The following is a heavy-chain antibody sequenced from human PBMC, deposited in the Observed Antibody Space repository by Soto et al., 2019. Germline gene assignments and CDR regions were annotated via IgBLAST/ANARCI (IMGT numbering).Heavy chain of an antibody. CDR1: GGSISSGGYY. Sequence: SETLSLTCTVSGGSISSGGYYWSWIRQHPGKGLEWVGYIYYSGSTYYNPSLKSRVTISVDTSKNQFSLKLSSVTAADTAVYYCARGGRRSPVMDVWGQGTTVTVSS. V-gene: IGHV4-31*03. CDR2: IYYSGST. J-gene: IGHJ6*02. CDR3: ARGGRRSPVMDV.